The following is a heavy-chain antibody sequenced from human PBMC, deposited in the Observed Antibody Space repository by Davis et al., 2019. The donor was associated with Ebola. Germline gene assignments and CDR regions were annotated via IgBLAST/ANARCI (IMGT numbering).Heavy chain of an antibody. Sequence: GGSLRLSCAASGFTFSSYSMNWVRQAPGKGPEWVSSISSSSSYIYYADSVKGRFTISRDNSKNTLYLQMNSLRAEDTAVYYCARQVGAPYFDYWGQGTLVTVSS. CDR2: ISSSSSYI. V-gene: IGHV3-21*01. J-gene: IGHJ4*02. CDR1: GFTFSSYS. D-gene: IGHD1-26*01. CDR3: ARQVGAPYFDY.